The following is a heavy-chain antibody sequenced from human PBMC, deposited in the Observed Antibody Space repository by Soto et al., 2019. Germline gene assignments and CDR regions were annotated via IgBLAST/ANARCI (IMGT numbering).Heavy chain of an antibody. CDR3: AAVGNIAAAGTWWFYP. CDR1: GGTFSSYA. D-gene: IGHD6-13*01. J-gene: IGHJ5*02. V-gene: IGHV1-69*06. CDR2: IIPIFGTA. Sequence: QVQLVQSGAEVKKPGSSVKVSCKASGGTFSSYAISWVRQAPGQGLEWMGGIIPIFGTANYAQKFQGRVTITADKSTSTAYMGLSSLRSEDTAVYYCAAVGNIAAAGTWWFYPWGQGTLVIVSS.